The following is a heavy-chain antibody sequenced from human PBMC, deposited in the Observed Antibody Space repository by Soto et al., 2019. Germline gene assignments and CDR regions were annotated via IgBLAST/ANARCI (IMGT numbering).Heavy chain of an antibody. D-gene: IGHD1-26*01. V-gene: IGHV3-66*01. CDR2: IYTGGGT. J-gene: IGHJ4*02. Sequence: EVQLVESGGGLVQPGGFVRLSCAASGFTVSSNYMIWVRQAPGKGLEWISVIYTGGGTKYADSVKGRFTISRDTYRNTEYLHMERLRVEDTGVYCCAGVKLEMPTPRGLGTLVTVT. CDR1: GFTVSSNY. CDR3: AGVKLEMPTP.